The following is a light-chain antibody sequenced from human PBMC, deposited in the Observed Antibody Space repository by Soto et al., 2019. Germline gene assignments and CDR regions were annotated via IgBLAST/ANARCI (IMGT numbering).Light chain of an antibody. J-gene: IGKJ1*01. V-gene: IGKV3-20*01. CDR1: QSVSSNY. CDR2: GAS. CDR3: QQYGSSPQT. Sequence: DSVLTQSPGTLSLSTEERATLSCRASQSVSSNYLAWYQQKPGQAPRLLIYGASTRATGIPDRFSGSGSGTDFTLTISRLEPEDSAVYYCQQYGSSPQTFGQGTKVDIK.